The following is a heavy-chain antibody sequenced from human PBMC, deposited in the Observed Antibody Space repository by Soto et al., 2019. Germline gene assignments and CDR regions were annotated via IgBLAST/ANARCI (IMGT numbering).Heavy chain of an antibody. Sequence: ASVKVSFKVSGYTMTELAIHWVRRTTGKRLELIGCFDPEDGETIYAQKFQGRVTMTEETSTDTAYMELSSLRSEDTAVYYCATASWQWLVEGVGWFGPWGQGTLV. D-gene: IGHD6-19*01. CDR2: FDPEDGET. J-gene: IGHJ5*02. CDR1: GYTMTELA. CDR3: ATASWQWLVEGVGWFGP. V-gene: IGHV1-24*01.